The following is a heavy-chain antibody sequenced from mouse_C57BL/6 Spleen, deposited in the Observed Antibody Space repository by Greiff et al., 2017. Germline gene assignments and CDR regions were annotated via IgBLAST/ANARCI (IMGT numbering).Heavy chain of an antibody. J-gene: IGHJ2*01. CDR2: IYPGDGDT. V-gene: IGHV1-82*01. D-gene: IGHD1-1*01. CDR3: AREGITTVVVDY. CDR1: GYAFSSSW. Sequence: VKLQESGPELVKPGASVKISCKASGYAFSSSWMNWVKQRPGKGLEWIGRIYPGDGDTNYNGKFKGKAKLTADKSSSTAYMQLSSLTSEDSAVYFCAREGITTVVVDYWGQGTTLTVSS.